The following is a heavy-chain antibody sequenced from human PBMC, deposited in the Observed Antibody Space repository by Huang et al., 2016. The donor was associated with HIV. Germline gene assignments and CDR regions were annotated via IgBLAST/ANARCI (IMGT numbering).Heavy chain of an antibody. CDR1: GYNFTSRG. CDR2: INPCKVNT. J-gene: IGHJ5*02. V-gene: IGHV1-3*01. Sequence: QVHLVQSGPEVKKPGASVKVSCKASGYNFTSRGLHWVRQAPGQRLEWMGYINPCKVNTQYSPKFQDRVTLTRYISANTAYMQLSRLTSEDTAVYYCASGQRMRESDIVATIPVSWGQGALVTVSS. D-gene: IGHD5-12*01. CDR3: ASGQRMRESDIVATIPVS.